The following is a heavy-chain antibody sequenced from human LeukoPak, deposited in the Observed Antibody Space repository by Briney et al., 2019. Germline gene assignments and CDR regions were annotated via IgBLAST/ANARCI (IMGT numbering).Heavy chain of an antibody. D-gene: IGHD2-21*02. Sequence: GWSLSLSCAACGFSFSSYAMSWLGQAPGRGVEWVSAISRSGGSTYYADSVKGRFTISRDNSKNTLYLQMNSLRAEDTAVYYCAPPKYYCYSFDYWGQGTLVTVSS. V-gene: IGHV3-23*01. CDR1: GFSFSSYA. J-gene: IGHJ4*02. CDR3: APPKYYCYSFDY. CDR2: ISRSGGST.